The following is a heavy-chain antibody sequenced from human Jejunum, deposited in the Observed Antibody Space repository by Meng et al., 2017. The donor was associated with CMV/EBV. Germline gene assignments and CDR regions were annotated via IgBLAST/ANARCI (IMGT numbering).Heavy chain of an antibody. Sequence: QGRLQEPGPGLVKPSQTLSLTCPVSVGSVSSGGYYWTWIRQHPGKGLEWFGHIYYSGSTFYNPSLKRRVIISIGTSKNQFSLNLRSVTAADTAVYYCARVSSGWDYFDYWGQGTLVTVSS. V-gene: IGHV4-31*03. J-gene: IGHJ4*02. CDR3: ARVSSGWDYFDY. CDR1: VGSVSSGGYY. CDR2: IYYSGST. D-gene: IGHD6-19*01.